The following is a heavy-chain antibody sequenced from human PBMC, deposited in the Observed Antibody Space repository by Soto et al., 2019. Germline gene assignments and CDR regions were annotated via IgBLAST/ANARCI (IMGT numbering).Heavy chain of an antibody. CDR1: GFSLTTDGVG. Sequence: QITLKESGPTLVKPTQTLTLTCSFSGFSLTTDGVGVGWVRQPPGEALEWLALIYWDDDERYSPSLKTRLTITKNTSKNQVVIIMTNLDPVDTATYYCAHSRNLITEDAQVGDFDYWGQGTLVTVSS. CDR3: AHSRNLITEDAQVGDFDY. D-gene: IGHD3-10*01. J-gene: IGHJ4*02. V-gene: IGHV2-5*02. CDR2: IYWDDDE.